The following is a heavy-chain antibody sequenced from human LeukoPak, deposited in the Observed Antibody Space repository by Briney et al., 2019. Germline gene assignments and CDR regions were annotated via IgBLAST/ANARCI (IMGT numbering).Heavy chain of an antibody. Sequence: GESLKISCKASGYSFISYWIGWVRQMPGKGLEWMGIIYPGDSETRYSPSFQGQGTISVDKSISTAYLQWSSLEASDTAIYYCARNFHPAADSVYNMDVWGKGATVT. J-gene: IGHJ6*03. D-gene: IGHD3/OR15-3a*01. CDR1: GYSFISYW. V-gene: IGHV5-51*01. CDR3: ARNFHPAADSVYNMDV. CDR2: IYPGDSET.